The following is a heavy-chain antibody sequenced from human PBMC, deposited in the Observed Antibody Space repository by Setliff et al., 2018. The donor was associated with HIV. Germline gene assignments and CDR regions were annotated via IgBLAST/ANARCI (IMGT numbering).Heavy chain of an antibody. Sequence: PGGSLRLSCAASGFTVSSNYMSWVRQAPGKGLEWVANINEAGSERSYMDSVKGRFTISRDNAKNSLYLQMNTLRAEDTAVYYCAALSLRTNTVYGILSTRFDPWGRGTLVTVSS. CDR1: GFTVSSNY. CDR2: INEAGSER. J-gene: IGHJ5*02. D-gene: IGHD2-8*01. CDR3: AALSLRTNTVYGILSTRFDP. V-gene: IGHV3-7*03.